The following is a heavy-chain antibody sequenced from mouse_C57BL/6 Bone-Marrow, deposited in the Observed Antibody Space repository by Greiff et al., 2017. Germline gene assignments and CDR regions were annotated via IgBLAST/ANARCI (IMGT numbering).Heavy chain of an antibody. V-gene: IGHV14-4*01. CDR1: GFNIKDDY. D-gene: IGHD2-3*01. J-gene: IGHJ2*01. CDR3: TTGDGYSYFDY. Sequence: VQLQQSGAELVRPGASVKLSCTASGFNIKDDYMHWVKQRPEQGLEWIGWIDPANGDTEYASKFQGKATITAYTSSNTAYLQLSSLTSEDTAVYDCTTGDGYSYFDYWGQGTTLTVSS. CDR2: IDPANGDT.